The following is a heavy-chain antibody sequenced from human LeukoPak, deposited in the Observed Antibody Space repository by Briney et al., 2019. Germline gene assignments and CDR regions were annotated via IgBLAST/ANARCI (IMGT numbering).Heavy chain of an antibody. CDR3: AHSCIAVAGTYGY. V-gene: IGHV2-5*08. J-gene: IGHJ4*02. D-gene: IGHD6-19*01. CDR2: IYWDDDK. CDR1: GGSISSYYW. Sequence: KTSESLSLTCTVSGGSISSYYWSWIRQPPGKALEWLALIYWDDDKRFSPSLKSRLTITKDTSKNQVVLTMTNMDPVDTATYYCAHSCIAVAGTYGYWGQGTLVTVSS.